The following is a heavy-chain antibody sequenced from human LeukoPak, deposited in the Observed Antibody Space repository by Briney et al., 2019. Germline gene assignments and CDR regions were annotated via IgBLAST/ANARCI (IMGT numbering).Heavy chain of an antibody. D-gene: IGHD3-3*01. CDR1: GFTFSSYA. Sequence: GGSLRLSCAASGFTFSSYAMSWVRQAPGKGLEWVSAISGSGGSTYYADSVKGRFTISRDNSKNTLYLQMNSLGAEDTAVYYCARGAVLRFLEWAPRAYYFDYWGQGTLVTVSS. J-gene: IGHJ4*02. CDR3: ARGAVLRFLEWAPRAYYFDY. V-gene: IGHV3-23*01. CDR2: ISGSGGST.